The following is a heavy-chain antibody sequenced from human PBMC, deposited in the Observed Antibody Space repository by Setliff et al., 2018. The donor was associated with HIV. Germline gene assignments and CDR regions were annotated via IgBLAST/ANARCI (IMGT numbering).Heavy chain of an antibody. CDR1: GGSISSYY. CDR3: ARVGQQQLVLNDAFDI. CDR2: IYTSGST. V-gene: IGHV4-4*07. Sequence: SETLSLTCTVSGGSISSYYWSWIRQPAGKGLEWIGHIYTSGSTNYNPSLKSRVTMSVDTSKNQFSLKLSSVAAADTAVYYCARVGQQQLVLNDAFDIWGQGTMVTVSS. D-gene: IGHD6-13*01. J-gene: IGHJ3*02.